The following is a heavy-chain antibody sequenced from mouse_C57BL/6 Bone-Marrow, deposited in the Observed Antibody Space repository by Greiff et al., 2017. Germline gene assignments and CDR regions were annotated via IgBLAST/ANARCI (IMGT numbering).Heavy chain of an antibody. J-gene: IGHJ4*01. CDR3: AKTPIPHYYAMDY. CDR1: GFSLTSYG. CDR2: IWRGGST. V-gene: IGHV2-5*01. Sequence: VKLVESGPGLVQPSQSLSITCTVSGFSLTSYGVHWVRQSPGKGLEWLGVIWRGGSTDYNAAFMSRLSITKDNSKSQVFFKMNSLQADDTAIYYCAKTPIPHYYAMDYWGQGTSVTVSS.